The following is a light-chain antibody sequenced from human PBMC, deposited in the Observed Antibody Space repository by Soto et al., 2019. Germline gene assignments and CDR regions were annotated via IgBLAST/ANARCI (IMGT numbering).Light chain of an antibody. CDR1: QSINSW. CDR3: QQYNSYST. CDR2: DAS. J-gene: IGKJ1*01. Sequence: DIQMTQSPSTLSASVGDRFAVTCRASQSINSWLAWYQQKPGKAPKLLIYDASSLESGVPSRFSGSGSGTEFTLTISSLQPDDFATYYCQQYNSYSTFGQGTKV. V-gene: IGKV1-5*01.